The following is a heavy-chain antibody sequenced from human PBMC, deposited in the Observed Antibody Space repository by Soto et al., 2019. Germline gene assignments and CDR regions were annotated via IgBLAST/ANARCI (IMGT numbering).Heavy chain of an antibody. CDR2: IYTSGST. J-gene: IGHJ4*02. V-gene: IGHV4-4*07. CDR1: GGSISSYY. Sequence: ASETLSLTCTVSGGSISSYYWSWIRQPAGKGLEWIGRIYTSGSTNYNPSLKSRFTMSVDTSKNQFSLKLSSVTAADTAVYYCARDPNYYDSSGYSVWGQGTLVTVSS. CDR3: ARDPNYYDSSGYSV. D-gene: IGHD3-22*01.